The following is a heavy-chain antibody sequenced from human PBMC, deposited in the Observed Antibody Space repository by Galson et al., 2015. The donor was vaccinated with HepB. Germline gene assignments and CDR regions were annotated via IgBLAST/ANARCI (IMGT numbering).Heavy chain of an antibody. V-gene: IGHV3-15*01. Sequence: SLRLSCAASGFTFSKAWMSWVRQAPGKGLEWVGRIKSITDGGTTDYAAPVKGSFTISRDDSKNTLYLQMNSLKTEDTSVYYCTTVPGCSSTSCYAGGSNWFDPWVQGTLGTVPS. D-gene: IGHD2-2*01. CDR2: IKSITDGGTT. J-gene: IGHJ5*02. CDR3: TTVPGCSSTSCYAGGSNWFDP. CDR1: GFTFSKAW.